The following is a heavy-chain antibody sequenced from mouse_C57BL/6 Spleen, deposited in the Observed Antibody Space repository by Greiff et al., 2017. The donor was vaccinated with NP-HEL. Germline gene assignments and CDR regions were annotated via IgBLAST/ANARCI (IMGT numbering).Heavy chain of an antibody. Sequence: EVKLMESGGGLVKPGGSLKLSCAASGFTFSSYAMSWVRQTPEKRLEWVATISDGGSYTYYPDNVKGRFTISRDNAKNNLYLQMSHLKSEDTAMYYCARDEDYGPTGFAYWGQGTLVTVSA. CDR1: GFTFSSYA. D-gene: IGHD1-1*01. CDR3: ARDEDYGPTGFAY. CDR2: ISDGGSYT. V-gene: IGHV5-4*01. J-gene: IGHJ3*01.